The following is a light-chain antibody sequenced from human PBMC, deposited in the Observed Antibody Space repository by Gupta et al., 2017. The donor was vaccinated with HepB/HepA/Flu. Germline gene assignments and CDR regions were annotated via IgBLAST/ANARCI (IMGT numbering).Light chain of an antibody. V-gene: IGKV3-11*01. CDR2: DAS. J-gene: IGKJ5*01. Sequence: EIVFTQPPATLSLSPGERATLSCRASQSVSSYLDWYKQKPGQAPSLLLYDASNRATAIPARFSGSGCATEFTLTIISLVPADFVVYYSHHRSNWVLTFGQGTRLEIK. CDR1: QSVSSY. CDR3: HHRSNWVLT.